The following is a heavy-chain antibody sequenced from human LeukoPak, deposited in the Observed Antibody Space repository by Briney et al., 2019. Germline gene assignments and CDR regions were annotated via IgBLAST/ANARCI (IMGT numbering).Heavy chain of an antibody. CDR2: IRPDAGEI. J-gene: IGHJ4*02. CDR3: ARDKIMGATRFDY. CDR1: GFTFSSYG. V-gene: IGHV3-7*01. Sequence: GGSLRLSCAASGFTFSSYGMNWVRQAPGKGLEWVANIRPDAGEIYYVDSLKGRFIISRDNAKNSLYLQMNSLRVDDTAVYFCARDKIMGATRFDYWGQGALVTVSS. D-gene: IGHD1-26*01.